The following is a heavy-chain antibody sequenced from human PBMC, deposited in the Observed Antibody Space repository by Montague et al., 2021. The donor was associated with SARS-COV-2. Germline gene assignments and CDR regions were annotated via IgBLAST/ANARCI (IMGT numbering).Heavy chain of an antibody. J-gene: IGHJ4*02. CDR3: ARRGSSVWGVTVSAELDY. D-gene: IGHD3-10*01. V-gene: IGHV4-34*01. CDR2: INQSGRT. CDR1: GGSFSGYY. Sequence: SETRSLTCVVYGGSFSGYYRSWIRQPPEKGLEWIGEINQSGRTNNNPSLKSRVIISVDTSKNQFSLKLSSVTAADTAVYYCARRGSSVWGVTVSAELDYWGQGILVIVSS.